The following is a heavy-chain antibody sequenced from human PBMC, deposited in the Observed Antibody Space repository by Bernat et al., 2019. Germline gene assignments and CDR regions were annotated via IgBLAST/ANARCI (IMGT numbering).Heavy chain of an antibody. CDR3: AREYCSGGSCYSSLDAFDI. D-gene: IGHD2-15*01. V-gene: IGHV3-7*04. Sequence: EVQLVESGGGLVQPGGSLRLSCAASGFTFSSYWMSWVRQAPGKGLEWVANIKQDGSEKYDIDSVKGRFTISRDNAKNSLYLQMNSLRAEDTAVYYCAREYCSGGSCYSSLDAFDIWGQGTLVTVSS. CDR1: GFTFSSYW. J-gene: IGHJ3*02. CDR2: IKQDGSEK.